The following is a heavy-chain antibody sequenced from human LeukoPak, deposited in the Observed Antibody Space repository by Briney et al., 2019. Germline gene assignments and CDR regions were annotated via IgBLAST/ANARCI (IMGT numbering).Heavy chain of an antibody. CDR1: GFTFSDYY. D-gene: IGHD3-3*01. V-gene: IGHV3-30*03. J-gene: IGHJ4*02. CDR3: ARDFTPEWFDIH. CDR2: ISYDGSDE. Sequence: GGSLRLSCAASGFTFSDYYMSWIRQAPGKGLEWVGVISYDGSDENYTDSVKGRFTISRDNSKNTVYLQMNSLRADDTAVYYCARDFTPEWFDIHWGQGTLVTVS.